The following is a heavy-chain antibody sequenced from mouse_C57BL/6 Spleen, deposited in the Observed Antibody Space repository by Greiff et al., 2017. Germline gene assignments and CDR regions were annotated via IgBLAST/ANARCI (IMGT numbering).Heavy chain of an antibody. V-gene: IGHV6-6*01. CDR1: GFTFSDAW. CDR3: TRPANWEGFAY. CDR2: IRNKANTHAT. Sequence: EVTLVESGGGLVQPGGSMKLSCAASGFTFSDAWMAWVRQSPEKGLEWVAEIRNKANTHATYYAESVKGRFTISRDDSKSSVYLQMNCLRAEDTGIYYGTRPANWEGFAYWGQGTLVTVAA. D-gene: IGHD4-1*01. J-gene: IGHJ3*01.